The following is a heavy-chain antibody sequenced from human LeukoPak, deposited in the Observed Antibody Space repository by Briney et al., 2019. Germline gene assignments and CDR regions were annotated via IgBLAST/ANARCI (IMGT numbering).Heavy chain of an antibody. CDR3: ARGPYSYDSSGAFDI. J-gene: IGHJ3*02. D-gene: IGHD3-22*01. CDR2: ISSSGST. V-gene: IGHV4-61*02. CDR1: GDSISSGYYY. Sequence: SQTLSLTCTVSGDSISSGYYYWSWIRQPAGRGLEWIGRISSSGSTNYNPSLKSRVTISVDTSKNQFPLKLSSVTAADTAVYFCARGPYSYDSSGAFDIWGQGTMVTVSS.